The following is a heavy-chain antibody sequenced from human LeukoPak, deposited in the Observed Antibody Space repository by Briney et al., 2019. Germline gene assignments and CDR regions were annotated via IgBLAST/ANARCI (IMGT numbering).Heavy chain of an antibody. V-gene: IGHV3-30*18. Sequence: PGRSLRLSCAASGFTFSSCGMHWVRQAPGKGLEWVAVISYDGSNKYYADSVKGRFTISRDNSKNTLYLQMNSLRAEDTAVYYCAKVSGSANWFDPWGQGTLVTVSS. J-gene: IGHJ5*02. CDR2: ISYDGSNK. CDR3: AKVSGSANWFDP. CDR1: GFTFSSCG. D-gene: IGHD3-10*01.